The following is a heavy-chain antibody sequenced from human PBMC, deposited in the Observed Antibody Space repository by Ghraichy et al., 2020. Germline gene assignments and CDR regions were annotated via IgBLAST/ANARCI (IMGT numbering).Heavy chain of an antibody. J-gene: IGHJ4*02. CDR3: ARGRVPYY. CDR1: GGSFSDYY. CDR2: IYYTGST. Sequence: SQTLSLTCTVSGGSFSDYYWSWIRQPPGKGLEWIGSIYYTGSTGYTPSLKGRVTIPLYTSENQFSLKLSSVAAADTAVYYCARGRVPYYWSQGTLVTVSS. V-gene: IGHV4-59*01. D-gene: IGHD3-3*01.